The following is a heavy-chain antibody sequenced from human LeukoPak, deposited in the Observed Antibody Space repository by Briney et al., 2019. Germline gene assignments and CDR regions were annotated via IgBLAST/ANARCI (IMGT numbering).Heavy chain of an antibody. Sequence: GGSLRLSCAASGFTVSSNYMSWVRQAPGKGLEWVSVIYSGGSTYYADSVKGRFTISRDNAKNSLYLQMNSLRAEDTAVYYCATTMVRGVMSNDAFDIWGQGTMVTVSS. CDR3: ATTMVRGVMSNDAFDI. J-gene: IGHJ3*02. CDR1: GFTVSSNY. CDR2: IYSGGST. V-gene: IGHV3-53*01. D-gene: IGHD3-10*01.